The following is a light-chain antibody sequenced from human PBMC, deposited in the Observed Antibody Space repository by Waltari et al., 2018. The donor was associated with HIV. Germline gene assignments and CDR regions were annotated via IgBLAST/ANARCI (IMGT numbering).Light chain of an antibody. CDR2: EVS. J-gene: IGLJ1*01. CDR1: SSDVGSYNL. Sequence: QSALTQPASVSGSPGQSITISCTGTSSDVGSYNLVSWYQQNPDKAPKLMIYEVSKRPAGVSNRFSGSKSGNTASLTISGLQAEDEAAYYCCSYAGSSTYVFGTGTKVTVL. V-gene: IGLV2-23*02. CDR3: CSYAGSSTYV.